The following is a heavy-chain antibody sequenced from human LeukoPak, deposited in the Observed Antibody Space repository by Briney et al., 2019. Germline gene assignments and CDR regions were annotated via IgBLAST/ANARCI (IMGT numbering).Heavy chain of an antibody. Sequence: PSETPSLTCAVYGGSLSGYYWSWIRQPPGKGLEWIGEINHSGSTNYNPSLKSRVTISVDTSKNQFSLKLSSVTAADTAVYYCARSAPEYGFRGYSYGLPAFDYWGQGTLVTVSS. J-gene: IGHJ4*02. CDR3: ARSAPEYGFRGYSYGLPAFDY. D-gene: IGHD5-18*01. CDR2: INHSGST. V-gene: IGHV4-34*01. CDR1: GGSLSGYY.